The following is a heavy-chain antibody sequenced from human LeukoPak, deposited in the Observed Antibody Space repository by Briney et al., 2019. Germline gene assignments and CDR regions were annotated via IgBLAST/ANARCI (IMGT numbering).Heavy chain of an antibody. V-gene: IGHV3-23*01. Sequence: PGGSLRLSCEASGFTFSNYTMSWVRQAPGKGLEWVSAISGSGGNTYYTDSVKGRFTISRDNSKNTLYLQMNSLRTEDTAVYYCAKGTTIMVRGVIDYWGQGTLVTVSS. CDR3: AKGTTIMVRGVIDY. CDR1: GFTFSNYT. J-gene: IGHJ4*02. D-gene: IGHD3-10*01. CDR2: ISGSGGNT.